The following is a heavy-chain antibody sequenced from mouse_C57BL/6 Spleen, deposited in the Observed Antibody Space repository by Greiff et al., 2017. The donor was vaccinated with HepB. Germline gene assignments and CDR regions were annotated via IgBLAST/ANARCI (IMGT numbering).Heavy chain of an antibody. CDR1: GYAFSSSW. Sequence: QVQLQQSGPELVKPGASVKISCKASGYAFSSSWMNWVKQRPGKGPEWIGRIYPGDGDTNYNGKFKGKATLTADKSSSTAYMQLSSLTSEDSAVYFCARDYYDYLYYAMDYWGQGASVTVSS. V-gene: IGHV1-82*01. CDR3: ARDYYDYLYYAMDY. CDR2: IYPGDGDT. J-gene: IGHJ4*01. D-gene: IGHD2-4*01.